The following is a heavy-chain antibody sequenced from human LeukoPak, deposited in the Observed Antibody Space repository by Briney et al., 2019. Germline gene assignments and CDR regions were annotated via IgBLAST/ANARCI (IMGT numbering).Heavy chain of an antibody. CDR1: GFTFSSYY. Sequence: GGSLRLSCAASGFTFSSYYMHWVRQVPGKGLVWVSRINGDESSTTYADSVKGRFTISRDSSKNTVSLQMNSLRAEDTAIYFCARVPPPFTMYYMDVWGKGTPVIVSS. CDR3: ARVPPPFTMYYMDV. J-gene: IGHJ6*03. V-gene: IGHV3-74*01. CDR2: INGDESST. D-gene: IGHD5-24*01.